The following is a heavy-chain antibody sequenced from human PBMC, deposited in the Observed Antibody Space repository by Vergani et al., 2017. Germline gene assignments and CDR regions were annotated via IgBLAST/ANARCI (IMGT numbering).Heavy chain of an antibody. CDR1: GFTFSSYS. V-gene: IGHV3-48*04. CDR3: ARALNDFWSGGSYYFDS. J-gene: IGHJ4*02. D-gene: IGHD3-3*01. CDR2: ISSSSSTI. Sequence: EVQLVESGGGLVQPGGSLRLSCAASGFTFSSYSMNWVRQAPGKGLEWVSYISSSSSTIYYADSVKGRFTISRDNAKNSLYLQMNSLRAEDTAVYYCARALNDFWSGGSYYFDSWGQGTLVTVSS.